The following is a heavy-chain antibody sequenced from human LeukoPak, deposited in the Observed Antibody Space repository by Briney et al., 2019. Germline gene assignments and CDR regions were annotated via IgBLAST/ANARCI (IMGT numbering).Heavy chain of an antibody. Sequence: GGSLRLSCAASGFTFSSYGMHWVRQAPGKGLEWVAVISYDGSNKYYADSVKGRFTISRDNSKNTLYLQMNSLRAEDTAVYYCAKGGDGYNYAYRFDYWGQVTLVTVSS. V-gene: IGHV3-30*18. CDR1: GFTFSSYG. CDR3: AKGGDGYNYAYRFDY. CDR2: ISYDGSNK. J-gene: IGHJ4*02. D-gene: IGHD5-24*01.